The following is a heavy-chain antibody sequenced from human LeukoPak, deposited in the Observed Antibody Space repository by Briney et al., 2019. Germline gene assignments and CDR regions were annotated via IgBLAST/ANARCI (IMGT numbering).Heavy chain of an antibody. D-gene: IGHD3-22*01. CDR2: MNPNSGNT. Sequence: ASVKVSCKASGYTFTSYDINWVRQATGQGLEWMGWMNPNSGNTGYAQKFQGRVTITRNTSISTAYMELSRLRSDDTAVYYCAREAGRREDYYDSSGYRYCFDYWGQGTLVTVSS. CDR3: AREAGRREDYYDSSGYRYCFDY. V-gene: IGHV1-8*03. J-gene: IGHJ4*02. CDR1: GYTFTSYD.